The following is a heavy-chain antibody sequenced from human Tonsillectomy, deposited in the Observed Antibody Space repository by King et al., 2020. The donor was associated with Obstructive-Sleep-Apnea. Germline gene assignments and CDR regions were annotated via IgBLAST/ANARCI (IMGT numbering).Heavy chain of an antibody. V-gene: IGHV2-5*02. D-gene: IGHD3-10*01. CDR3: AHRLPFGDASLYFDY. Sequence: ITLKESGPTLVKPTQTLTLTCTFSGFSLSTSEVGVGWIRQPPGKALEWLALIYWDDDKRYSPSLKSRLTITKDTSKNQVVLTITNMDPVDTAPYYCAHRLPFGDASLYFDYWGQGTLVTVSS. J-gene: IGHJ4*02. CDR1: GFSLSTSEVG. CDR2: IYWDDDK.